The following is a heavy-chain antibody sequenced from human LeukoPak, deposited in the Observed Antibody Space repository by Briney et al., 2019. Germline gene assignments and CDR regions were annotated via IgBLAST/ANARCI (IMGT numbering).Heavy chain of an antibody. D-gene: IGHD3-22*01. CDR2: INSDGSST. Sequence: GGSLRLSCAASGFTFSSYWMHWVRQAPGKGLVWVSRINSDGSSTSYADSVKGRFTISRDNAKNTLYLQMNSLRAEDTAVYYCASSTMIVVGGRGPFDYWGQGTLVTVSS. J-gene: IGHJ4*02. CDR1: GFTFSSYW. V-gene: IGHV3-74*01. CDR3: ASSTMIVVGGRGPFDY.